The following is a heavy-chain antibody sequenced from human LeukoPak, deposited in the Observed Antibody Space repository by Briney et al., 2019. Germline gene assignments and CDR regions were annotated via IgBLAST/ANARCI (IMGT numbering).Heavy chain of an antibody. D-gene: IGHD4-11*01. V-gene: IGHV3-74*01. CDR2: INSDGSST. J-gene: IGHJ4*02. CDR3: ARGGSKYLPFDY. CDR1: GFTFSSYW. Sequence: PGGSLRLSCAASGFTFSSYWMHWVRQAPGKGLVWVSRINSDGSSTSYADSVKGRFTISRDNAKNSLYLQMNSLRAEDTAVYYCARGGSKYLPFDYWGQGTLATVSS.